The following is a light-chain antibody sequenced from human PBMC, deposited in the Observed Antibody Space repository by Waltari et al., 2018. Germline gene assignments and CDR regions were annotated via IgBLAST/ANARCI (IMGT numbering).Light chain of an antibody. Sequence: DIQMTQFPYSVSASVGESVTITCRASQVIRSWLAWYQQKPGKAPKLLIYAASSLQSGVPARFSGSGSGTDFTLTINSLQPEDFATYYCQQSNSFPQTFGQGTKVEIK. V-gene: IGKV1-12*01. CDR3: QQSNSFPQT. CDR2: AAS. J-gene: IGKJ1*01. CDR1: QVIRSW.